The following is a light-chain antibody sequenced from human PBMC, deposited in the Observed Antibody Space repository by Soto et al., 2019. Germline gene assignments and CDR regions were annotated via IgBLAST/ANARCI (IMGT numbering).Light chain of an antibody. CDR2: DVS. V-gene: IGLV2-11*01. CDR3: CSYAGTFYV. Sequence: QSVLTQPRSVSGSPGRSVTISCTGTSSDFGGYNYVSWYQHHPGKAPKLMIYDVSKRPSGVPDRFSGSKSGNTASLTISGLQAEDEADYYCCSYAGTFYVFGTGTKVTVL. J-gene: IGLJ1*01. CDR1: SSDFGGYNY.